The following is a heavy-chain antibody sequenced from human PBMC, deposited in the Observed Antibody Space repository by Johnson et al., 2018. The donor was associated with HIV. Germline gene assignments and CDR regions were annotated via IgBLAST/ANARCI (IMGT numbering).Heavy chain of an antibody. CDR2: ISSSGSTI. J-gene: IGHJ3*02. Sequence: VQLVESGGGLVQPGGSLRLSCAASGFTFSSYEMNWVRQAPGKGLEWVSYISSSGSTIYYADSVKGRFTISRDNAKNSLYLQMNSLRAGDTAVYYCARARAGYWSGGSCYGDAFDIWGQGTMVTVSS. V-gene: IGHV3-48*03. CDR1: GFTFSSYE. CDR3: ARARAGYWSGGSCYGDAFDI. D-gene: IGHD2-15*01.